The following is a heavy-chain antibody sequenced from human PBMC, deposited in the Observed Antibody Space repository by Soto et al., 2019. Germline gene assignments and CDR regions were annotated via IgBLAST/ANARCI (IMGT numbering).Heavy chain of an antibody. V-gene: IGHV4-30-2*01. CDR1: GGSMSRGGQS. D-gene: IGHD1-26*01. CDR3: ARDMHAGFTHYFDP. Sequence: LSLTCAVSGGSMSRGGQSWSWIRQPPGKGLEWLGFIYYTGSTYYNPSLKSRVTLSVDRSKNQFSLNLTSMTAADTAVYYCARDMHAGFTHYFDPWGQGTLVTVSS. J-gene: IGHJ5*02. CDR2: IYYTGST.